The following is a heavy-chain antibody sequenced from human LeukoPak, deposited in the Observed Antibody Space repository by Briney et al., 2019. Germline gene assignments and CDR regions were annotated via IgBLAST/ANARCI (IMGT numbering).Heavy chain of an antibody. CDR3: ARVKGMATIHFDY. CDR2: IYHSGST. V-gene: IGHV4-38-2*02. CDR1: GYSISSGYY. D-gene: IGHD5-24*01. J-gene: IGHJ4*02. Sequence: SETLSLTCTVSGYSISSGYYWGWIRQPPGKGLEWIGSIYHSGSTYYNPSLKSRVTISVDTSKNQFSLKLSSVTAADTAVYYCARVKGMATIHFDYWGQGTLVTVSS.